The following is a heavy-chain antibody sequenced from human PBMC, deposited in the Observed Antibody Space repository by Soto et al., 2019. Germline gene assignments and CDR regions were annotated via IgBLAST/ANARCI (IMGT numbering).Heavy chain of an antibody. Sequence: GGSLRLSCAVSGLTFNSFEMDWVRQAAGKGPEWISYISRGATTTYYADSVRGRFTISRDDAENSVFLQMDSLRVEDTAIYFCATRSTDYYFYWGQGTLVTSPQ. CDR2: ISRGATTT. CDR1: GLTFNSFE. V-gene: IGHV3-48*03. CDR3: ATRSTDYYFY. D-gene: IGHD3-9*01. J-gene: IGHJ4*02.